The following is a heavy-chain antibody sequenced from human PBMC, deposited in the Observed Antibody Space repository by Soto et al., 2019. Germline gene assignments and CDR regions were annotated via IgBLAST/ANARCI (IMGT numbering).Heavy chain of an antibody. CDR1: GGSISSGGYY. D-gene: IGHD5-18*01. J-gene: IGHJ4*02. CDR3: ARSGYSYGPNPLLY. Sequence: QEQLQESGPGLVKPSQTMSLTCTDYGGSISSGGYYWSWIRQHPGKGLEWIGYIYYSGSTYYNPSLKSRVTISVDTSKNQFSLKLVSVTAADTAVYDCARSGYSYGPNPLLYWGQGTLVTVSS. V-gene: IGHV4-31*03. CDR2: IYYSGST.